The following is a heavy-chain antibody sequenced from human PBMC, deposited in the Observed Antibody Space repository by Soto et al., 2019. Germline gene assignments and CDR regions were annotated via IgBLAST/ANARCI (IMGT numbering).Heavy chain of an antibody. D-gene: IGHD6-19*01. CDR2: ISSSSSYI. CDR3: ARERSVGYGQAYYYYYYMDV. J-gene: IGHJ6*03. CDR1: GFTFSSYS. Sequence: EVQLVESGGGLVKPGGSLRLSCAASGFTFSSYSMNWVRQAPGKGLEWVSSISSSSSYIYYADSVKGRFTISRDNAKNSLYLQMNSLRAEDTAVYYCARERSVGYGQAYYYYYYMDVWGKGTTVTVSS. V-gene: IGHV3-21*01.